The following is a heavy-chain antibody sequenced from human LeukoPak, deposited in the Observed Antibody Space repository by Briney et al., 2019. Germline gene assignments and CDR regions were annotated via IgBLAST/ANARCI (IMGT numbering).Heavy chain of an antibody. CDR1: GYTFTSYG. D-gene: IGHD2-21*02. Sequence: ASVKVSCKASGYTFTSYGISWVRQAPGQGLEWMGCISAYNGNTNYAQKLQGRVTMTTDTSTSTAYMELRSLRSDDTAVYYCARVSEGRGDPSYYYSYMDVWGKGTTVTVSS. J-gene: IGHJ6*03. CDR3: ARVSEGRGDPSYYYSYMDV. V-gene: IGHV1-18*01. CDR2: ISAYNGNT.